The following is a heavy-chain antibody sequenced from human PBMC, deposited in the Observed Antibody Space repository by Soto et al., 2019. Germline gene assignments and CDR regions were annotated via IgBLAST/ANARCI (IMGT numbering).Heavy chain of an antibody. D-gene: IGHD3-3*01. CDR3: ATDFWSGYLMTSY. CDR2: ISGSGGST. CDR1: GFTFSSYA. J-gene: IGHJ4*02. Sequence: GGSLRLSCAASGFTFSSYAMSWVRQAPGKGLEWVSAISGSGGSTYYADSVKGRFTISRDNSKNTLYLQMNSVRAEDTAVYYCATDFWSGYLMTSYWGQGTLVTVSS. V-gene: IGHV3-23*01.